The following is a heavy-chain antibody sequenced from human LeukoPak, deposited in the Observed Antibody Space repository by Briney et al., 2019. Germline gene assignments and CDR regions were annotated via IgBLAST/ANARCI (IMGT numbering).Heavy chain of an antibody. J-gene: IGHJ6*02. CDR3: AKCCPMDV. CDR2: ISSDRSNK. CDR1: GFTFSNYD. V-gene: IGHV3-30*18. D-gene: IGHD4/OR15-4a*01. Sequence: PGGSLRLSCAASGFTFSNYDIHWVRPAPGKGLEWVALISSDRSNKYYSDSVKGRFTISSDNSKNTLYLQMNSLRPEDTAVYYCAKCCPMDVWGQGTAVTVSS.